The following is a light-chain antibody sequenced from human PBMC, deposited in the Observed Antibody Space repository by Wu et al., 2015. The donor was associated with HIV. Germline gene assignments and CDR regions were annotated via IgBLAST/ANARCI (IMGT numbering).Light chain of an antibody. CDR3: QRYNTVPRT. CDR2: AAS. J-gene: IGKJ1*01. CDR1: LDISYY. Sequence: DIQMTQSPSSLSASVGDRVTLTCRASLDISYYLAWYQQKPGKVPRLLIYAASTLQSGVPSRFSGSGSGTVFTLTISGLQPEDVATYYCQRYNTVPRTFGQGTKVKSN. V-gene: IGKV1-27*01.